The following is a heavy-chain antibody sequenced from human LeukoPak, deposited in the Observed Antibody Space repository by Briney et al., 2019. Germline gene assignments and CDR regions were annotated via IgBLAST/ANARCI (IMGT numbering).Heavy chain of an antibody. D-gene: IGHD6-13*01. Sequence: SETLSLTCTVSGGSISSYYWSWIRQPPGKGLEWIGYIYTSGSTNYNPSLKSRVTISVDTSKNQFSLKLSSVTAADTAVYYCARHSSSWQPLFAYWGQGTLVTVSS. CDR1: GGSISSYY. V-gene: IGHV4-4*09. J-gene: IGHJ4*02. CDR2: IYTSGST. CDR3: ARHSSSWQPLFAY.